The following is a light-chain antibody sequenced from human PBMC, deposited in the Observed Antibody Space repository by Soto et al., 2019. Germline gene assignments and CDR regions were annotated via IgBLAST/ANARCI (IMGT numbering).Light chain of an antibody. CDR3: QKYDNAPLT. V-gene: IGKV1-27*01. CDR1: QDISPY. J-gene: IGKJ4*01. CDR2: AAY. Sequence: DIQMTQAPSSLSASVGDRVTITCRARQDISPYLALYQQKPGKVPKLLISAAYTLQSGVPQRFSGSGSGTDFTLTILSLQPEEVATDYGQKYDNAPLTFGGGTKVEIK.